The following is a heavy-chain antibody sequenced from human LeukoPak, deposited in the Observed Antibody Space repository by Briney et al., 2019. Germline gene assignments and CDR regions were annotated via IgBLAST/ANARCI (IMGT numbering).Heavy chain of an antibody. CDR2: INPNSGGT. CDR1: GYTFTGYY. CDR3: ARGSKEVNEYFQH. D-gene: IGHD2-2*01. J-gene: IGHJ1*01. Sequence: ASVKVSCKASGYTFTGYYMHWVRQAPGQGLEWMGWINPNSGGTNYAQKFQGRVTMTRDTSISTAYMELSSLRSEDTAVYYCARGSKEVNEYFQHWGQGTLVTVSS. V-gene: IGHV1-2*02.